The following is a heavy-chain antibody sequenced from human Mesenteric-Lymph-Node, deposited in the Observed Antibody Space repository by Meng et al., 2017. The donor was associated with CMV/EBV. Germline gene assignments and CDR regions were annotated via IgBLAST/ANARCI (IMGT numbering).Heavy chain of an antibody. CDR1: YTFTSYY. CDR2: INPSGGST. Sequence: YTFTSYYMHWVRQAPGQGLEWMGIINPSGGSTSYAQKFQGRVTMTRDTSTSTVYMELSSLRSEDTAVYYCAIYDYYGSGSPLSPFDYWGQGTLVTVSS. V-gene: IGHV1-46*01. J-gene: IGHJ4*02. D-gene: IGHD3-10*01. CDR3: AIYDYYGSGSPLSPFDY.